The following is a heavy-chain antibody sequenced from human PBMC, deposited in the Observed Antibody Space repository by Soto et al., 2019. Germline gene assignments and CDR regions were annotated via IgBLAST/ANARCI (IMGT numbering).Heavy chain of an antibody. CDR2: INHSGIT. D-gene: IGHD6-19*01. Sequence: SETLSLTCAVYGGSFSVYYWSLIRQPPGKGLEWLGEINHSGITDYNPSLKSRITISIDTSKKQFSLKLNSVTAADTAVYYCAIGPRMWLAGGGYWGQGTQVPVPS. CDR1: GGSFSVYY. J-gene: IGHJ4*02. CDR3: AIGPRMWLAGGGY. V-gene: IGHV4-34*01.